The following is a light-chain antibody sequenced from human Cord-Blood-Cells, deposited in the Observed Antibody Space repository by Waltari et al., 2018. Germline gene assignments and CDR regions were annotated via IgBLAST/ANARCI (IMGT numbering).Light chain of an antibody. V-gene: IGLV2-11*01. CDR2: DVS. CDR3: CSYAGSYTLV. Sequence: QSALTQPRPVSGSPGQSVTLSCTGTSSDVGGYNYVSWYQQHPGKAPKLMIYDVSKWPSGVPDRFSGSKSGNTASLTISGLQAEDEADYYCCSYAGSYTLVFGGGTKLTVL. J-gene: IGLJ3*02. CDR1: SSDVGGYNY.